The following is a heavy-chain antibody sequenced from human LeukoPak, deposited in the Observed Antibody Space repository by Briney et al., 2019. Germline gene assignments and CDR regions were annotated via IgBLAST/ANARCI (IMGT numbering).Heavy chain of an antibody. CDR1: GGSISSGGYS. CDR2: IYHSGST. Sequence: SQTLSLTCAVSGGSISSGGYSWSWIRQPPGKGLEWIGYIYHSGSTYYNPSLKSRVTISVDRPKNQFSLKLSSVTAADTAVYYCARTSIAARRANAFDIWGQGTMVTVSS. CDR3: ARTSIAARRANAFDI. V-gene: IGHV4-30-2*01. D-gene: IGHD6-6*01. J-gene: IGHJ3*02.